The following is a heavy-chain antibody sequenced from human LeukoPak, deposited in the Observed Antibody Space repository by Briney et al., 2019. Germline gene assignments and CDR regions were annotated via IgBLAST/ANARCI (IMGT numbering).Heavy chain of an antibody. V-gene: IGHV4-4*07. CDR3: ARKSGIYTGDYHFVS. J-gene: IGHJ4*02. Sequence: SETLSLTCTVSGGSISSHYWSWIRQPAGKGLEWIGRILTSGSTNYNPSFQSRVTMSVDTSKNQFSLKLSSVTAADTAVYFCARKSGIYTGDYHFVSWGQGTLVTVSS. D-gene: IGHD1-26*01. CDR2: ILTSGST. CDR1: GGSISSHY.